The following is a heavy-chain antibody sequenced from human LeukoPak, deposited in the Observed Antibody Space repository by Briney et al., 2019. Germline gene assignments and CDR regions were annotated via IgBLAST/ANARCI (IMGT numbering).Heavy chain of an antibody. CDR2: ISGRGGTT. D-gene: IGHD4-17*01. V-gene: IGHV3-23*01. CDR1: GFIFSSYA. Sequence: GGSQRLSCAASGFIFSSYAMSWVRQAPGKGLEWVSTISGRGGTTYYADSVKGRFTISRDNSKNTLYLQMNSLRADDTAVYYCAKEWGVDYGLRYWGQGTLVTVSS. CDR3: AKEWGVDYGLRY. J-gene: IGHJ4*02.